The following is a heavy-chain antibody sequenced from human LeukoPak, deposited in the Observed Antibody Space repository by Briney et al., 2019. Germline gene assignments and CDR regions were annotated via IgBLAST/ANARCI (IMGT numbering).Heavy chain of an antibody. J-gene: IGHJ4*02. Sequence: GGSLRLSCAASGFTFSSYGMHWVRQAPGKGLEWVAFIRYDGSNKYYADSVKGRFTISRDNSKNTLYLQMGSLRAEDTAVYYCARGTHKREPTNRFDYWGQGTLVTVSS. D-gene: IGHD1-14*01. CDR2: IRYDGSNK. V-gene: IGHV3-30*02. CDR1: GFTFSSYG. CDR3: ARGTHKREPTNRFDY.